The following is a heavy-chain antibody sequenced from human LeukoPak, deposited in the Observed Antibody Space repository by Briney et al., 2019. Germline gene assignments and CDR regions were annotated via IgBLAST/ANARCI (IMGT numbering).Heavy chain of an antibody. V-gene: IGHV1-69*05. CDR1: GGTFCSYA. D-gene: IGHD2-2*01. Sequence: SVKVSCKASGGTFCSYAISWVRQAPGQGLEWMGGVIPIFGTANYAQKFQGRVTITRNTSISTAYMELSSLRSEDTAVYYCARRRYCSSTSCFSSPYDAFDIWGQGTMVTVSS. CDR2: VIPIFGTA. J-gene: IGHJ3*02. CDR3: ARRRYCSSTSCFSSPYDAFDI.